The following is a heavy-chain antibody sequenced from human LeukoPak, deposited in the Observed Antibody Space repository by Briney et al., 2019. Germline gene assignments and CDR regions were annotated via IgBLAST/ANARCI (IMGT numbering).Heavy chain of an antibody. CDR1: GFTFSRYS. CDR2: ISGRRSYI. CDR3: AREAYYYDSSGYYSGFDP. D-gene: IGHD3-22*01. V-gene: IGHV3-21*01. Sequence: GGSLRLSCAACGFTFSRYSMNWVRQAPGKGVEWVSSISGRRSYIYYADSVKGRFTISRDNANNSLYLQINSLRAEDTAVYYCAREAYYYDSSGYYSGFDPWGQGTLVTVSS. J-gene: IGHJ5*02.